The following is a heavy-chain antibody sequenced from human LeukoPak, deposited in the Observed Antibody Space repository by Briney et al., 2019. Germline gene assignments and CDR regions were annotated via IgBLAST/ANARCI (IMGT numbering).Heavy chain of an antibody. D-gene: IGHD3-3*01. J-gene: IGHJ6*02. CDR3: RSVPFGYGMDV. CDR1: GFTFSTFY. V-gene: IGHV3-11*03. CDR2: ISGSGDYT. Sequence: GGSLRLSCAASGFTFSTFYMSWVRQAPGKGLEWVSYISGSGDYTLYATSVKGRFTISRDNANESAYLEMSNPRAEDTAVYYCRSVPFGYGMDVWGQGTTVIVSS.